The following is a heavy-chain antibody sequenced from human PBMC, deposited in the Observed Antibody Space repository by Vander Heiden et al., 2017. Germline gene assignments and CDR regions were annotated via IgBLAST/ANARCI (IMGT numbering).Heavy chain of an antibody. D-gene: IGHD1-26*01. CDR2: INPNSGGT. CDR3: ARSTPGRRGDFDY. CDR1: GYTFTGYY. V-gene: IGHV1-2*06. J-gene: IGHJ4*02. Sequence: QVQLVQSGAEVKKPGASVKVSCTASGYTFTGYYMHWVRQAPGQGLEWMGRINPNSGGTNYAQKFQGRVTMTRDTSISTAYMELSRLRSDDTAVYYCARSTPGRRGDFDYWGQGTLVTVSS.